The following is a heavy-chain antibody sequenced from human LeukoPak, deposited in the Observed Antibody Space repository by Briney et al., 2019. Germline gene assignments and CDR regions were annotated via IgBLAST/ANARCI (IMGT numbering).Heavy chain of an antibody. D-gene: IGHD6-19*01. CDR2: IRSDGSST. CDR3: TRRYGGHSGWAGYHDS. V-gene: IGHV3-64*01. J-gene: IGHJ4*02. Sequence: GGSLRLSCVSSGFSFSAYIMHWVRQAPGKGLEYVSAIRSDGSSTFYPNSVKGRFTISRDNSKSTLYLQMGSLRAEDTAVYYCTRRYGGHSGWAGYHDSWGQGTLVTVSS. CDR1: GFSFSAYI.